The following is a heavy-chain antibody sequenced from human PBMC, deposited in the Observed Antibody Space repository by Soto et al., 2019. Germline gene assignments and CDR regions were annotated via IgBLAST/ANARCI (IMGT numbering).Heavy chain of an antibody. Sequence: QVQLQQWGAGLLKPSETLSLTCAVYGGSFSGYYWSWIRQPPGKGLEWIGEINHSGSTNYNPSLKSRVTISVDTSKNQFSLKLSSVTAADTAVYYCARAPLGPTDYGDQRGWFDPWGQGTLVTVSS. CDR1: GGSFSGYY. V-gene: IGHV4-34*01. J-gene: IGHJ5*02. D-gene: IGHD4-17*01. CDR2: INHSGST. CDR3: ARAPLGPTDYGDQRGWFDP.